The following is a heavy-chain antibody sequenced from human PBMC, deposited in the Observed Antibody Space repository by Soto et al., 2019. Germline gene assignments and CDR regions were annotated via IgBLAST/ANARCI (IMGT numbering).Heavy chain of an antibody. D-gene: IGHD3-16*01. J-gene: IGHJ6*03. Sequence: PSETLSLTCTVSGASVRDQYWTWVRQPPGKRLEFIGYIFSVVRTKYNPSLESRVTISVDTSKNQFSLRLTSVAATDTAVYYCARTLDYGHMDVWGKGTTVTVS. CDR1: GASVRDQY. V-gene: IGHV4-59*02. CDR3: ARTLDYGHMDV. CDR2: IFSVVRT.